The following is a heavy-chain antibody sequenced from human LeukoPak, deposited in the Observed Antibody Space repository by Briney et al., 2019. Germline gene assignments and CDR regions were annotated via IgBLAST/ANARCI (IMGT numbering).Heavy chain of an antibody. V-gene: IGHV4-34*01. CDR3: ARTHYYGSGSDYNLRYYYGMDV. CDR1: GGSFSGYY. D-gene: IGHD3-10*01. Sequence: SETLSLTCAVYGGSFSGYYWSRIRQPPGKGLEWIGEINHSGSTNYNTSLKRRVTISVDTSKNQFSLKLSSVTAADTAVYYCARTHYYGSGSDYNLRYYYGMDVWGKGTTVTVSS. J-gene: IGHJ6*04. CDR2: INHSGST.